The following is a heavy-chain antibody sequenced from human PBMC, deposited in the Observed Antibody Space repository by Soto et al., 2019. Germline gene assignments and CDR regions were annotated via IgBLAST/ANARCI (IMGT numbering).Heavy chain of an antibody. J-gene: IGHJ6*03. D-gene: IGHD1-26*01. CDR3: EREVGSYNMGTYPFYYMDV. CDR2: IIPILGTG. V-gene: IGHV1-69*08. Sequence: SVKVSCKRSGGTFTSDTISWLRRAPGQGLEWMGRIIPILGTGNYAQKFQGRITITEDKSTNTGYMELSSLTSEDTAIYYCEREVGSYNMGTYPFYYMDVWGNGTTVTVSS. CDR1: GGTFTSDT.